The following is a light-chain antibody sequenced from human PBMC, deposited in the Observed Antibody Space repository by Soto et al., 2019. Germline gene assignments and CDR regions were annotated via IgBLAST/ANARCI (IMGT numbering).Light chain of an antibody. CDR2: DVS. J-gene: IGLJ1*01. CDR1: SRDVGGYNY. CDR3: SSYTTSNTRQIV. Sequence: SVLTQPSPVFGAPWQSLTISLPRTSRDVGGYNYVSWYQHHPGKAPKLIIYDVSNRPSGVSIRFSGSKSDNTASLTISGLQPEDEADYHCSSYTTSNTRQIVFGTGTKVTVL. V-gene: IGLV2-14*03.